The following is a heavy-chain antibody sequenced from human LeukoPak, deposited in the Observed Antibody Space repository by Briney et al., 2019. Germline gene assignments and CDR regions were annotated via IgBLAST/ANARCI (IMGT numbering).Heavy chain of an antibody. CDR1: EYIFTTYW. J-gene: IGHJ6*02. CDR3: ARHYSNDAMDV. CDR2: IYPGDSDT. D-gene: IGHD1-26*01. V-gene: IGHV5-51*01. Sequence: GESLKISCKGSEYIFTTYWIDWVRQMPGKGLEWMGSIYPGDSDTRYSPSFQGQVTISADKSISTAYLQWSSLKASDSAMYYCARHYSNDAMDVWGQGTTVAVSS.